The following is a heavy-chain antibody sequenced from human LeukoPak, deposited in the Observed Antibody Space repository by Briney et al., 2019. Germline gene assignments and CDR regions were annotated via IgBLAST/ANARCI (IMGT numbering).Heavy chain of an antibody. V-gene: IGHV4-39*01. J-gene: IGHJ3*02. CDR3: AGGRCSSTSCADAFDI. D-gene: IGHD2-2*01. CDR2: IYYSGST. CDR1: GGSISSSSYY. Sequence: SETLSLTCTVSGGSISSSSYYWGWIRQPPGKGLEWIGCIYYSGSTYYNPSLKSRVTISVDTSKNQFSLKLSSVTAADTAVYYCAGGRCSSTSCADAFDIWGQGTMVTVSS.